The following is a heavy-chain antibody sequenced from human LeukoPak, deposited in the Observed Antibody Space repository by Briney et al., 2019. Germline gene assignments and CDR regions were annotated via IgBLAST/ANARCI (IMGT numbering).Heavy chain of an antibody. J-gene: IGHJ6*02. V-gene: IGHV3-74*01. CDR2: INSDGSST. Sequence: GGSLRLSCAASGFTFSSYWMHLVRQAPGKGLVWVSRINSDGSSTSYADSVKGRFTISRDNAKNTLYLQMNSLRAEDTAVYYCARGNGDSGYYYYGMDVWGQGTTVTVSS. D-gene: IGHD4-17*01. CDR3: ARGNGDSGYYYYGMDV. CDR1: GFTFSSYW.